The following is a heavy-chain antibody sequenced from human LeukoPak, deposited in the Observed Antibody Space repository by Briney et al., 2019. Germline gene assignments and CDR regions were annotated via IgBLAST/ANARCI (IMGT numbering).Heavy chain of an antibody. D-gene: IGHD3-10*01. J-gene: IGHJ4*02. CDR2: INHSGST. Sequence: SETLSLTCAVYGGSFSGYYWSWTRQPPGKGLEWIGEINHSGSTNYNPSLKSRVTISVDTSKNQFSLKLSSVTAADTAVYYCARGLGSGRDYWGQGTLVTVSS. CDR3: ARGLGSGRDY. V-gene: IGHV4-34*01. CDR1: GGSFSGYY.